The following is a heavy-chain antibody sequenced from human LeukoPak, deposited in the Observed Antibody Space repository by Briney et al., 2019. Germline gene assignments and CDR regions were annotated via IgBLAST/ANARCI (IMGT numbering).Heavy chain of an antibody. Sequence: SETLSLTCTVSGGSISSYYWSWIRQPPGKGLEWIGYIYYSGSTNYNPSLKSRVTISVDTSKNQFSLKLSSVTAADTAVYYCASSTQLLWFGDPPAYWGQGTLVTVSS. D-gene: IGHD3-10*01. CDR2: IYYSGST. V-gene: IGHV4-59*12. CDR3: ASSTQLLWFGDPPAY. J-gene: IGHJ4*02. CDR1: GGSISSYY.